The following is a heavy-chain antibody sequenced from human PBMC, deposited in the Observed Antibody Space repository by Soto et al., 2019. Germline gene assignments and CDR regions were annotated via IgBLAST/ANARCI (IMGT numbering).Heavy chain of an antibody. CDR3: ATYSSSWPRFDY. CDR1: GGSISSSSYY. CDR2: IYYSGST. J-gene: IGHJ4*02. V-gene: IGHV4-39*01. Sequence: SETLSLTCTVSGGSISSSSYYWGWIRQPPGKGLEWIGNIYYSGSTYYNPSLKSRVTISVDTSKNQFSLKLSSVTAADTAVYYCATYSSSWPRFDYWGQGTPVTVSS. D-gene: IGHD6-13*01.